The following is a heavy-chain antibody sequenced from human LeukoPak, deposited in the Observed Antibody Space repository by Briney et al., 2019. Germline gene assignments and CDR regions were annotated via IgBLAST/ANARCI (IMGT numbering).Heavy chain of an antibody. CDR1: GGSISSGGYS. J-gene: IGHJ4*02. CDR2: IYHSGST. CDR3: AAQGTTGDFDY. V-gene: IGHV4-30-2*01. D-gene: IGHD4-17*01. Sequence: SQTLSLTCAVSGGSISSGGYSWSWIRQPPGKGLEWIGYIYHSGSTYYNPSLKSRVTISVDRSKNQFSLKLSSVTAADTAVDYCAAQGTTGDFDYWGQGTLVTVSS.